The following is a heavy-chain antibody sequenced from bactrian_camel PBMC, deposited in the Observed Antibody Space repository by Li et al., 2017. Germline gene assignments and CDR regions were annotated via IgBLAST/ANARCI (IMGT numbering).Heavy chain of an antibody. Sequence: VQLVESGGGLVQPGGSLRLSCAASGFTFSRYSLSWVRQAAGKGLEWVSLITGDGSSTYYADSVKGRFTISKDSAENTLYLQMNSLKPEDTAMYYCAAEASYSGDLFGFWGQGTQVAVS. CDR3: AAEASYSGDLFGF. D-gene: IGHD2*01. V-gene: IGHV3S40*01. CDR1: GFTFSRYS. J-gene: IGHJ6*01. CDR2: ITGDGSST.